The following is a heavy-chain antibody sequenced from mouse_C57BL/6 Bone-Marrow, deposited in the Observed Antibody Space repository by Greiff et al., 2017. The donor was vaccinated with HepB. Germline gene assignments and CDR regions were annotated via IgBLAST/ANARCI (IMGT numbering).Heavy chain of an antibody. V-gene: IGHV1-54*01. CDR2: INPGSGGT. D-gene: IGHD1-1*01. J-gene: IGHJ3*01. CDR1: GYAFTNYL. Sequence: QVQLQQSGAELVRPGPSVKVSCKASGYAFTNYLIEWVKQRPGQGLEWIGVINPGSGGTNYNEKFKGKATLTADKSSSTAYMQLSSLTSEDSAVYFCARYDYYGSSPFAYWGQGTLVTVSA. CDR3: ARYDYYGSSPFAY.